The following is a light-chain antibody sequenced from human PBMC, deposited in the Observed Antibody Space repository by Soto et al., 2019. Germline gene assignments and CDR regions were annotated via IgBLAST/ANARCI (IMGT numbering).Light chain of an antibody. Sequence: QLVLTQSPSASASLGASVTVTCTLSSGHSSNAVAWHQQQPEKGPRYLMRLNSDGSHSKGDGIPDRFTGSSSGADRYLTISSLQSEDEADYYCQTWGTGIVVFGGVTKLTVL. CDR2: LNSDGSH. CDR1: SGHSSNA. V-gene: IGLV4-69*01. J-gene: IGLJ3*02. CDR3: QTWGTGIVV.